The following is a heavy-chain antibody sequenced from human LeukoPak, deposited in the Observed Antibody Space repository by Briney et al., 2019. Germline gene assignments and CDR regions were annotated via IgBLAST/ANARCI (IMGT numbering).Heavy chain of an antibody. V-gene: IGHV4-59*01. CDR1: GGSISSYY. CDR3: ARETYYYDSSGYYRWFDP. CDR2: IYYSGST. Sequence: SEALSLTCTVSGGSISSYYWSWIRQPPGKGLEWIGYIYYSGSTNYNPSLKSRVTISVDTSKNQFSLKLSSVTAADTAVYYCARETYYYDSSGYYRWFDPWGQGTLVTVSS. J-gene: IGHJ5*02. D-gene: IGHD3-22*01.